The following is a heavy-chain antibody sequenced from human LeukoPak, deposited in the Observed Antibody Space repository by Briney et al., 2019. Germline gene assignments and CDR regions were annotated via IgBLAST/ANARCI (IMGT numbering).Heavy chain of an antibody. Sequence: SETLSLTCTVSGGSISTYDWSWIRQPAGKGLEWIGRISITGSTDYNPSLKSRVTVSVDTSKNQFSLKLTSVTAADTAVYYCARGVYDYVWGSYRPHFDYWGQGTLVTVSS. J-gene: IGHJ4*02. CDR2: ISITGST. V-gene: IGHV4-4*07. CDR3: ARGVYDYVWGSYRPHFDY. D-gene: IGHD3-16*02. CDR1: GGSISTYD.